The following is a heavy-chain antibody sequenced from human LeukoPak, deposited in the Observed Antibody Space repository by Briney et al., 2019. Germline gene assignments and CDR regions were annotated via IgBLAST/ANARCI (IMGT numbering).Heavy chain of an antibody. CDR1: GYTFNGYY. J-gene: IGHJ3*02. CDR2: MNPNSGGT. Sequence: ASVKVSCKASGYTFNGYYIHWVRQAPGQGLEWMGWMNPNSGGTNYAQKFQGRVTMTGDTSISTAYMELSSLRSDDTAVYYCARGPRRHYAWGSYRYDAFDIWGQGTMVTVSS. D-gene: IGHD3-16*02. V-gene: IGHV1-2*02. CDR3: ARGPRRHYAWGSYRYDAFDI.